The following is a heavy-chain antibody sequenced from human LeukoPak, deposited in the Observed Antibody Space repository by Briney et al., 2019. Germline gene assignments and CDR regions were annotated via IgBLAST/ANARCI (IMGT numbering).Heavy chain of an antibody. Sequence: PGGSLRLSCAASGFSFRTHWMSWVRQAPGKGLEWVANINQDGRKKFYVDSVEGRFTISRVDAKTSLFLQMNSLRVEDTAVYYCAKWMGRDSWGQGTLVTVSS. CDR3: AKWMGRDS. D-gene: IGHD6-19*01. J-gene: IGHJ4*02. CDR2: INQDGRKK. V-gene: IGHV3-7*02. CDR1: GFSFRTHW.